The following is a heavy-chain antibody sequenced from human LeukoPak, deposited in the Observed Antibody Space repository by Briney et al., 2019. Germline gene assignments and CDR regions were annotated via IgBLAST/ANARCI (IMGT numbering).Heavy chain of an antibody. CDR3: ARVANDYDFWSGYPNWFDP. Sequence: SETLSLTRAVYGGSFSGYYWSWIRQPPGKGLEWIGEINHSGSTNYNPSLKSRVTISVDTSKNQFSLKLSSVTAADTAVYYCARVANDYDFWSGYPNWFDPWGQGTLVTVSS. CDR1: GGSFSGYY. J-gene: IGHJ5*02. D-gene: IGHD3-3*01. V-gene: IGHV4-34*01. CDR2: INHSGST.